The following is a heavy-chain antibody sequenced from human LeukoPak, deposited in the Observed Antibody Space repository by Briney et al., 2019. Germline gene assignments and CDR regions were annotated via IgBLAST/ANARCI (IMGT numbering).Heavy chain of an antibody. V-gene: IGHV3-30*04. J-gene: IGHJ4*02. Sequence: QVQLVESGGGVVQPGRSLRLSCAASGFSFSSYTMHWVREAPGKGLEWVADISYDGSNEYYADSVKGRFTISRDNSKNTLYLQMTSLRVEDTAVYYCARDLGPYSSGWSSYSLAYWGQGTLVTVSS. CDR3: ARDLGPYSSGWSSYSLAY. CDR1: GFSFSSYT. D-gene: IGHD6-19*01. CDR2: ISYDGSNE.